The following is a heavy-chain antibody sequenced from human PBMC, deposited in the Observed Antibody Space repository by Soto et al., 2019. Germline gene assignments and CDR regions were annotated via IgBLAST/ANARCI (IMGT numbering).Heavy chain of an antibody. CDR3: ARDISGYGAFFDI. CDR2: ISSSTI. Sequence: PGGSLRLSCAASGFTFSSYEMNWVRQAPGKGLEWVSYISSSTIYYADSVKGRFTISRDNAKNSLYLQMNSLRAEDTAVYYCARDISGYGAFFDIWGQGTMVTVSS. D-gene: IGHD3-22*01. CDR1: GFTFSSYE. J-gene: IGHJ3*02. V-gene: IGHV3-48*03.